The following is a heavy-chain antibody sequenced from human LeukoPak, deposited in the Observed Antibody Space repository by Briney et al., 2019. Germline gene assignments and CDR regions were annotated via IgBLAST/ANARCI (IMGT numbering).Heavy chain of an antibody. Sequence: SPTLSLTCALSGDSVSSNSAAWNWIRQSPSGGLEWLGRTYYRSKWYYDYAVSVTSRITINPDTSKNQFSLHLNSVTPEDTAVYYCAREGASSFDYWGEGTLVSSSS. CDR1: GDSVSSNSAA. V-gene: IGHV6-1*01. CDR2: TYYRSKWYY. J-gene: IGHJ4*02. CDR3: AREGASSFDY. D-gene: IGHD4/OR15-4a*01.